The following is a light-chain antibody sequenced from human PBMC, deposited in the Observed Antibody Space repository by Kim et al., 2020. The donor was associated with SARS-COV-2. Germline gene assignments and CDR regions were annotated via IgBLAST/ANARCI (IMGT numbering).Light chain of an antibody. CDR3: QSYNRSNVV. CDR2: EDD. CDR1: SGSIDDNY. V-gene: IGLV6-57*03. J-gene: IGLJ2*01. Sequence: GRTVPISCTRSSGSIDDNYGQWYQQRPGGVPTAVIYEDDQRPSGVSDRFSGSIDNSSNSASLTISGLKTEDEADYYCQSYNRSNVVFGGGTQLTVL.